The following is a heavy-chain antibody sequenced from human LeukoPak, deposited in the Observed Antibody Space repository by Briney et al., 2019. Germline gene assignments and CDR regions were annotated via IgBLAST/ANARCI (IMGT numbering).Heavy chain of an antibody. Sequence: ASVKVSCKASGYTFTSYGISWVRRAPGQGLEWMGWISAYNGNTNYAQKLQGSVTMTTDTSTSTAYMELRSLRSDDTAVYYWARDLVPTPGAVVVPAAILGDAFDIWGQGTMVTVSS. J-gene: IGHJ3*02. D-gene: IGHD2-2*01. CDR1: GYTFTSYG. CDR2: ISAYNGNT. CDR3: ARDLVPTPGAVVVPAAILGDAFDI. V-gene: IGHV1-18*01.